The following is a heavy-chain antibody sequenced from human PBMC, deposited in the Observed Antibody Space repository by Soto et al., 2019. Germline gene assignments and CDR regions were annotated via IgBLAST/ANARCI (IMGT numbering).Heavy chain of an antibody. D-gene: IGHD2-15*01. CDR3: TRDSGGRDAY. J-gene: IGHJ4*02. CDR1: GVTFSSFD. CDR2: INTDGSIT. Sequence: GGSLRLSCSASGVTFSSFDMHWVRQAPGKGLEYVSAINTDGSITSHADSVKGRFTISRDNAKNTLYLQMNSLRADDTAVYYCTRDSGGRDAYWGQGALVTVYS. V-gene: IGHV3-64*04.